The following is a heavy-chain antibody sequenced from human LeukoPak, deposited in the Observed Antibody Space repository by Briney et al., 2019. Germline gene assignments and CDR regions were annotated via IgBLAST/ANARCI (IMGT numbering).Heavy chain of an antibody. CDR1: GFTFSSYA. CDR2: ISGSGGST. CDR3: ARPMDFDWLLSFDY. J-gene: IGHJ4*02. D-gene: IGHD3-9*01. Sequence: GGSLRLSCAASGFTFSSYAMSWVRQAPGKGLEWVSAISGSGGSTYYADSVKGRFTISRDNSKNTVYLQMSSLRAEDTAVYYCARPMDFDWLLSFDYWGQGTLVTVSS. V-gene: IGHV3-23*01.